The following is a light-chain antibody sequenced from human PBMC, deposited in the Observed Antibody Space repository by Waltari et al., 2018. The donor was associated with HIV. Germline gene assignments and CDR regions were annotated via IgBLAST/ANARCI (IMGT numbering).Light chain of an antibody. CDR1: TPDSGYCYY. CDR2: EVT. V-gene: IGLV2-14*01. J-gene: IGLJ2*01. CDR3: SSYTRRGTVV. Sequence: QAAPTQPAAVAGAPGPSIVLPTPGSTPDSGYCYYFSWYQQYPGPAPQAFIYEVTSRPSGTSSRFSGSKAATPAFLAISKLHTDDEADYFCSSYTRRGTVVFGGGTRLTVL.